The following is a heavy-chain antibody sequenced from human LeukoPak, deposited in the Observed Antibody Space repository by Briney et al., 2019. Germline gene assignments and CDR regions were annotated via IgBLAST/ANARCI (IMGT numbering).Heavy chain of an antibody. Sequence: PGGSLRLSCGGSGFTFSSYAMSWVRPAPGKGLEWVSAISGSGGSTYYADSVKGRFTISRDNSKNTLYLQMNSLRAEDTAVYYCAKDGEDIVVVVAATWFDYWGQGTLVTVSS. CDR2: ISGSGGST. D-gene: IGHD2-15*01. V-gene: IGHV3-23*01. J-gene: IGHJ4*02. CDR3: AKDGEDIVVVVAATWFDY. CDR1: GFTFSSYA.